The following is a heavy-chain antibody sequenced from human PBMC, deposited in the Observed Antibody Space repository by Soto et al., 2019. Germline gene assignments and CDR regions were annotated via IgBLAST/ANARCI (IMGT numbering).Heavy chain of an antibody. V-gene: IGHV1-2*02. CDR2: INPNSGGT. J-gene: IGHJ4*02. CDR1: GYTFTGYY. D-gene: IGHD6-13*01. CDR3: ATDSRTSPPTH. Sequence: ASVKVSCKAFGYTFTGYYMHWVRQAPGQGLEWMGWINPNSGGTDYAQKFQGRVTMTRDTSISTASLELSRLGSDDTAVYYCATDSRTSPPTHWGQGTLVTVSS.